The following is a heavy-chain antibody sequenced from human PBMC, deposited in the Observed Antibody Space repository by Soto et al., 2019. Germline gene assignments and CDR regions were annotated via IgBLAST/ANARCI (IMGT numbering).Heavy chain of an antibody. Sequence: QVPLVQSGAEVKKPGASVKVSCKASGYTFTSYGITWVRQAPGQGLEWMGWFSAYNGNTNYAQKLQGRGTMTTDTSTSTAYMELRSLRSDDTAVYYCARTLLPDMLCFYWGQGTLVTVSS. D-gene: IGHD3-16*01. J-gene: IGHJ4*02. CDR2: FSAYNGNT. CDR3: ARTLLPDMLCFY. CDR1: GYTFTSYG. V-gene: IGHV1-18*01.